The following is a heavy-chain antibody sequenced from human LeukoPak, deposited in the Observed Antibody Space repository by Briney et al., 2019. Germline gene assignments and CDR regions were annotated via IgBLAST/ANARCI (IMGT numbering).Heavy chain of an antibody. V-gene: IGHV5-51*01. Sequence: GESLTISCKASGYRLNTHWIGRVLQKPGKGLEWIAIVYPGDPHTRYSPSFEGHFTISADKTVTTAYLQWSSLEASDTAVYYCARLSGGSWANTEYFPDWGQGTLVIVSS. CDR3: ARLSGGSWANTEYFPD. CDR1: GYRLNTHW. CDR2: VYPGDPHT. D-gene: IGHD7-27*01. J-gene: IGHJ1*01.